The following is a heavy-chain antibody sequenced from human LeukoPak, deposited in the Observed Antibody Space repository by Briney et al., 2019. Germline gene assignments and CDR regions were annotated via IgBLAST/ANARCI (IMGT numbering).Heavy chain of an antibody. CDR2: IRYDGSNK. CDR1: GFTFSSYG. CDR3: AKGFGSYYSSGVYMAY. Sequence: GGSLRLSCAASGFTFSSYGMHWVRQAPGKGLEWVAFIRYDGSNKYYADSVKGRFTISRDNSKKTLYLQMKSLRAEVTAVYYCAKGFGSYYSSGVYMAYWGQGTLVTVSS. D-gene: IGHD1-26*01. V-gene: IGHV3-30*02. J-gene: IGHJ4*02.